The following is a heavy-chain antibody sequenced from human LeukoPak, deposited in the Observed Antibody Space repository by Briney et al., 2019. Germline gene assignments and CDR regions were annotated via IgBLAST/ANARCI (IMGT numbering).Heavy chain of an antibody. J-gene: IGHJ4*02. Sequence: GGSLRLSCAASGFTFSTYAMTWVREAPGKGLEWVSGINSNGDEIYYADSVRGRFTISRDNSNNALYLQMDSLRAEDTAVYYCANWIGSSSRDYWGQGTLVTVSS. CDR2: INSNGDEI. D-gene: IGHD6-6*01. V-gene: IGHV3-23*01. CDR1: GFTFSTYA. CDR3: ANWIGSSSRDY.